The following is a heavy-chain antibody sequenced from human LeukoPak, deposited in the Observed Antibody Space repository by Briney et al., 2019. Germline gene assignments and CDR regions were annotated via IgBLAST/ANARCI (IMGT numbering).Heavy chain of an antibody. D-gene: IGHD3-9*01. J-gene: IGHJ4*02. CDR1: GGSISSSSYY. V-gene: IGHV4-39*01. CDR2: IYYSGST. Sequence: MSSKTLSLTRTVSGGSISSSSYYWGWIRQPPGKGLEWIGSIYYSGSTYYNPSLKSRVTISVDTSKNQFSLKLSSVTAADTAVYYCARLVSDILTGYYKPQGYYFDYWGQGTLVTVSS. CDR3: ARLVSDILTGYYKPQGYYFDY.